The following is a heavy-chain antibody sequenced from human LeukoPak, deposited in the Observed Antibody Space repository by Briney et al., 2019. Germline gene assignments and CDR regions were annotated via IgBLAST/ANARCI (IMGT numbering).Heavy chain of an antibody. D-gene: IGHD4-17*01. CDR2: MNPNSGNT. J-gene: IGHJ4*02. Sequence: GASVKVSCKASGYTFTSYDINWVRQATGQGLEWMGWMNPNSGNTGYAQKFQGRVTMTRNTSISTAYMELSSLRSEDTAVYYCARDEIRKLIRSNPGLPDYWGQGTLVTVSS. V-gene: IGHV1-8*01. CDR3: ARDEIRKLIRSNPGLPDY. CDR1: GYTFTSYD.